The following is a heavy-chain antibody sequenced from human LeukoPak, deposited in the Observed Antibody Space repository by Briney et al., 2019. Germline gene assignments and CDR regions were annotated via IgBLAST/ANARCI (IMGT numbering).Heavy chain of an antibody. V-gene: IGHV3-66*01. CDR3: ARELGITMASGG. J-gene: IGHJ4*02. Sequence: GGSLRLSCAASGFTFSSYSMNWVRQAPGKGLEWVSVIYSGGSTYYADSVKGRFTISRDNSKNTLYLQMNSLRAEDTAVYYCARELGITMASGGWGQGTLVTVSS. CDR1: GFTFSSYS. CDR2: IYSGGST. D-gene: IGHD3-10*01.